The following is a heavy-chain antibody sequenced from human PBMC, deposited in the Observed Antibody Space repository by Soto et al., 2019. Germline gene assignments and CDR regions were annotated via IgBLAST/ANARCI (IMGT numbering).Heavy chain of an antibody. D-gene: IGHD3-16*01. CDR3: ARRYGGNFEY. Sequence: PSETLSLTCTVSGGSISSSSYYWGWIRQPPGKGLEWIGSIYYSGSTYYNPSLKSRVTISVDTSKNQFSLKLSSVTAADTAVYYCARRYGGNFEYWGQGTLVTVSS. J-gene: IGHJ4*02. CDR2: IYYSGST. CDR1: GGSISSSSYY. V-gene: IGHV4-39*07.